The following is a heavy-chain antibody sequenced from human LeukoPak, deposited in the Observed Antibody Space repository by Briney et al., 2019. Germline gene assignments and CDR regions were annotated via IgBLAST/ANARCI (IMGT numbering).Heavy chain of an antibody. CDR2: ISVNGDDT. V-gene: IGHV3-23*01. D-gene: IGHD4-17*01. CDR1: GFTFRIYA. Sequence: PGGSLRLSCAASGFTFRIYAMNWVRQAPGKGLEWVSSISVNGDDTYYADSVKGRFTISRDNFKNTLYLQMNSLRAEDTAMYYCAKDWRDYGDFHAFDMWGQGTMVTVSS. J-gene: IGHJ3*02. CDR3: AKDWRDYGDFHAFDM.